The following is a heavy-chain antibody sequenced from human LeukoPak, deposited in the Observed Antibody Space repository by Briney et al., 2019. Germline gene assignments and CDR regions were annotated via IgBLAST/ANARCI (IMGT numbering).Heavy chain of an antibody. CDR3: ASTCSSTSCYQNYYYYYYMDV. Sequence: PGGSLRLSCAASGFTFSSYSMNWVRQAPGKGLEWVSYISSSSSTIYYADSVKGRFTVSRDNAKNSLYLQMNSLRAEDTAVYYCASTCSSTSCYQNYYYYYYMDVWGKGTTVTVSS. CDR1: GFTFSSYS. D-gene: IGHD2-2*01. CDR2: ISSSSSTI. J-gene: IGHJ6*03. V-gene: IGHV3-48*04.